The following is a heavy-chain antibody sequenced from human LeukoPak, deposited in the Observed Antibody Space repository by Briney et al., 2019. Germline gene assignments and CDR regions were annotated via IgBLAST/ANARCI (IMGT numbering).Heavy chain of an antibody. CDR3: ARGLGSGWPLDY. CDR1: GGSISTYH. J-gene: IGHJ4*02. V-gene: IGHV4-59*01. D-gene: IGHD6-19*01. CDR2: IFDSGST. Sequence: PSETLSLTCTVSGGSISTYHWSWIRRPPEKGPEWIGYIFDSGSTNHNPSLKSRVTMSVDTSKNQFSLKLSSVTAADTAVYYCARGLGSGWPLDYWGQGTLVTVFS.